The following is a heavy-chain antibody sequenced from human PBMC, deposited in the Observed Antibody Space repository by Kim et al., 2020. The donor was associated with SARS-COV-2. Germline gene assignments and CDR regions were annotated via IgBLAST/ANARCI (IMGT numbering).Heavy chain of an antibody. CDR2: INHSGST. J-gene: IGHJ4*02. D-gene: IGHD6-13*01. CDR1: GGSFSGYY. CDR3: ARGYSFSLAAAGKFDY. Sequence: SETLSLTCAVYGGSFSGYYWSWIRQPPGKGLEWIGEINHSGSTNYNPSLKSRVTISVDTSKNQFSLKLSSVTAADTAVYYCARGYSFSLAAAGKFDYWGQGTLVTVSS. V-gene: IGHV4-34*01.